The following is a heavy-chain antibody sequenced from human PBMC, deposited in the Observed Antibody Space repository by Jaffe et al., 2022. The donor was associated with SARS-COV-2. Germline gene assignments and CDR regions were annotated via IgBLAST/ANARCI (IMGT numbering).Heavy chain of an antibody. J-gene: IGHJ4*02. D-gene: IGHD6-19*01. V-gene: IGHV4-61*01. CDR3: ARVLEYASGGGGFDY. CDR2: VSYSGVL. CDR1: GGSVSSAPSF. Sequence: QVQLQESGPGLVKPSETLSLTCTVSGGSVSSAPSFWSWIRQSSEKTLEWIGYVSYSGVLAYNPSLKNRATISADTSKNQFSLNLKFVTAADTAIYFCARVLEYASGGGGFDYWGQGTLVTVSS.